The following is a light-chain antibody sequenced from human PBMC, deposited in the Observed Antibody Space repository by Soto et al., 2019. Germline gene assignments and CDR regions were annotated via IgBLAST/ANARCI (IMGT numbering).Light chain of an antibody. CDR1: QSVSRSY. V-gene: IGKV3-20*01. CDR3: QQYGSSPIT. CDR2: GAS. J-gene: IGKJ5*01. Sequence: EIVLTQSPGTLSLSPGERVTLSCTASQSVSRSYLAWYQQKPGQAPRLLIYGASSRATGIPDRFSGSASGTDFTLTINRLEPEDFAVYYCQQYGSSPITFGQGTRLEI.